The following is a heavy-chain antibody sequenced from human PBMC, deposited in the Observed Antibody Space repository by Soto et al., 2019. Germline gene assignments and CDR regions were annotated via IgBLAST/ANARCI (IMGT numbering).Heavy chain of an antibody. J-gene: IGHJ2*01. V-gene: IGHV3-23*01. CDR2: ISGRCGST. D-gene: IGHD1-1*01. CDR3: ANFFFQAEDGIRGTVPVSAFLLNRSSDL. Sequence: GKWLEWVSAISGRCGSTYYADTVKGRFTISRDNSKKPMYLQMNSLSAEDTAVYYCANFFFQAEDGIRGTVPVSAFLLNRSSDL.